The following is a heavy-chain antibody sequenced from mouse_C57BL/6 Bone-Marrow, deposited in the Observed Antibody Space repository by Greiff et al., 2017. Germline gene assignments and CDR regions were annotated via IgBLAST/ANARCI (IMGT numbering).Heavy chain of an antibody. J-gene: IGHJ4*01. CDR3: AKDGMDY. CDR2: ISSGSSTI. V-gene: IGHV5-17*01. CDR1: GFTFSDYG. Sequence: EVMLVESGGGLVKPGGSLKLSCAASGFTFSDYGMRWVRQAPEKGLEWVAYISSGSSTIYYADTVKGRFTISRDNAKNTLFLQMTSLRAEETAMYYCAKDGMDYWGQGTSVTVSS.